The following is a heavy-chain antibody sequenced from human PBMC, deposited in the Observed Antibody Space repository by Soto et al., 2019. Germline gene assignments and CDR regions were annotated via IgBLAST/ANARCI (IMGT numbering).Heavy chain of an antibody. CDR3: APAPSPGGLDHLDS. CDR1: GFIFTGYS. D-gene: IGHD2-2*01. CDR2: ITSESTYI. Sequence: EVQLVASGGGLVRPGESLRLSCAASGFIFTGYSMHWVRQAPGQGLEWVSSITSESTYIYYADSVKGRFTISRDNAKKALPPAMNSLRTHEKAMYYCAPAPSPGGLDHLDSWGQGTPGTVSS. V-gene: IGHV3-21*01. J-gene: IGHJ4*02.